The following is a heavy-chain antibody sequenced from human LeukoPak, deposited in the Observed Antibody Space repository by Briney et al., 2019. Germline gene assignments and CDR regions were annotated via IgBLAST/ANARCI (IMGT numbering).Heavy chain of an antibody. CDR1: GGTFSSFA. D-gene: IGHD5-12*01. Sequence: SVKVSCKASGGTFSSFAISWVRQAPGQGLEWMGRIIPIFGTANYAQKFQGRVTITTDESTSTAYMELSSLRSEDTAVYYCARASGSGYDIDYWGQGTLVTVSS. V-gene: IGHV1-69*05. CDR2: IIPIFGTA. CDR3: ARASGSGYDIDY. J-gene: IGHJ4*02.